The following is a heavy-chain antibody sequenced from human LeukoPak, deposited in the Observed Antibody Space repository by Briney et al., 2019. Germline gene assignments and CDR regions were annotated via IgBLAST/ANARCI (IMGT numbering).Heavy chain of an antibody. J-gene: IGHJ5*02. Sequence: GGSLRLSCAASGFTVSSYSMSWVRQAPGKGLEWVSSISGSGFDIFYAGSVKGRFITSRDNAKNSLYLQMNSLRGEDTAVYYCAACSGGTCLHNWFDPWGQGTLVTVSS. CDR2: ISGSGFDI. CDR1: GFTVSSYS. V-gene: IGHV3-21*01. D-gene: IGHD2-15*01. CDR3: AACSGGTCLHNWFDP.